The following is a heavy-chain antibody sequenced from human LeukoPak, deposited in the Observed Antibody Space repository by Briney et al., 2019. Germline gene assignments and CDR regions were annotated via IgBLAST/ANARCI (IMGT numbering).Heavy chain of an antibody. J-gene: IGHJ5*02. CDR3: ARYNWNYSWFDP. Sequence: GGSLRLSCAASGFTFSDYYMSWIRQAPGKGLEWVSYISCSGSTIYYADSVKGRFTISRDNAKNSLYLQMNSLRAEDTAVYYCARYNWNYSWFDPWGQGTLVTVSS. CDR2: ISCSGSTI. V-gene: IGHV3-11*04. D-gene: IGHD1-7*01. CDR1: GFTFSDYY.